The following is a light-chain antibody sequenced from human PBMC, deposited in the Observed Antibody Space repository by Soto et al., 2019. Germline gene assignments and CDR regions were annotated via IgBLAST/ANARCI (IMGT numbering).Light chain of an antibody. CDR1: SGHSSYA. CDR3: QTWGTDIHVV. V-gene: IGLV4-69*01. Sequence: QSVLTQSPSASASLGASVKLTCTLSSGHSSYAIAWHQQQPEKGPRYLMKLDSDGSHTKGDAIPDRFSGSSSGAERYLTISSLQSEDEADYYCQTWGTDIHVVFGGGTKVTVL. J-gene: IGLJ2*01. CDR2: LDSDGSH.